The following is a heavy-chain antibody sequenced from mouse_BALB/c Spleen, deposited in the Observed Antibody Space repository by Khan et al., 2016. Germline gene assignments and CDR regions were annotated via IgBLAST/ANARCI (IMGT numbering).Heavy chain of an antibody. CDR3: ARWVFRGKHNFDY. Sequence: QIQLVQSGPELKKPGETVKISCKASEYTFINYGMNWVKQAPGKGLKWMGWINTYTGEPTYADDFKGRFAFSLETSASTAYLQINILKNEDMATYFCARWVFRGKHNFDYWGQGTTLTVSS. V-gene: IGHV9-1*02. J-gene: IGHJ2*01. CDR2: INTYTGEP. D-gene: IGHD1-1*02. CDR1: EYTFINYG.